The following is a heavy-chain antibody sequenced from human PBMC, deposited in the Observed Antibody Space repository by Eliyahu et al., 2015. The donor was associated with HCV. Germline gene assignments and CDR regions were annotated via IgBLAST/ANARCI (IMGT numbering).Heavy chain of an antibody. V-gene: IGHV3-23*01. Sequence: EVQLLESGGALVQPGGSLRLSCAASGFTFSTYAMSWVRQAPGTGLEWVSLISGTGDITYYADPVRGRFTISRDNSRNTLYLQMNSLRAEDTALYYCAKGHSSTWYGDWGRGTLVTVSS. J-gene: IGHJ4*02. CDR2: ISGTGDIT. CDR1: GFTFSTYA. D-gene: IGHD6-13*01. CDR3: AKGHSSTWYGD.